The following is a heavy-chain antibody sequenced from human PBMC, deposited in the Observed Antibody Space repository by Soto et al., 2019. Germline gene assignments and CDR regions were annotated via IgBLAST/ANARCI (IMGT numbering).Heavy chain of an antibody. CDR1: GYAFTRFT. CDR3: ARPKDYDDCLDL. CDR2: INTGNGNT. D-gene: IGHD3-22*01. Sequence: QAQLVQSGAEVQKPGASVKVSCKASGYAFTRFTIHWVRQAPGQRLEWMGSINTGNGNTRFLQKFQGRVTFTRDPSANTAYMELSSLISEDTAVYYCARPKDYDDCLDLWGQGTLVTVSS. J-gene: IGHJ4*02. V-gene: IGHV1-3*04.